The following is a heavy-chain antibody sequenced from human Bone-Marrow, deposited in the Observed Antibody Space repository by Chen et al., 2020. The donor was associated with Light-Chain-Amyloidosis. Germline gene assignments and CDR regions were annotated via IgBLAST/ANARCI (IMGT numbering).Heavy chain of an antibody. CDR2: VSHVGSKE. D-gene: IGHD3-10*01. J-gene: IGHJ4*02. CDR1: GFIFNKYA. V-gene: IGHV3-30-3*01. CDR3: ARESSSGGEASGFDF. Sequence: QVHLVESGGGVVQPGKSLRLSCAASGFIFNKYAMHWVRQAPGKGLEWGAGVSHVGSKEFHADAVKGRFTISGDNPNNTLYLQMDSLRTEDTAIYYCARESSSGGEASGFDFWGQGTLVTVSS.